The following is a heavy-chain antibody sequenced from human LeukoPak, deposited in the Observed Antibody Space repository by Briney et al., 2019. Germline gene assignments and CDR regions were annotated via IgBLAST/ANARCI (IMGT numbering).Heavy chain of an antibody. J-gene: IGHJ4*02. CDR1: GFTISGYA. CDR3: AKSRYNSYLYGSDY. CDR2: LSGSGGRT. V-gene: IGHV3-23*01. D-gene: IGHD6-13*01. Sequence: GGSLRLSCEASGFTISGYAMSWVRQAPGKGPEWVSGLSGSGGRTYYSDSVMGRFTISRDNSKNTLYLQMNILTAEDTAVYYCAKSRYNSYLYGSDYWGQGTLVSVSS.